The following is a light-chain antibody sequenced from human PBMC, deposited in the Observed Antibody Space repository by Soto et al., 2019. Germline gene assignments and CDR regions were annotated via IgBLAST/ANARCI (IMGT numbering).Light chain of an antibody. CDR2: GAS. Sequence: EGVFTQSPGTLSLSPGERATLSCRASQSVSSNYLAWYQQKPGQAPRLLIYGASRGAAGIPDRFSGSGSGTDFTLTISSLEPEDFAVYFCQQYGRSPMFTFGQGTKLEVK. V-gene: IGKV3-20*01. CDR1: QSVSSNY. J-gene: IGKJ2*01. CDR3: QQYGRSPMFT.